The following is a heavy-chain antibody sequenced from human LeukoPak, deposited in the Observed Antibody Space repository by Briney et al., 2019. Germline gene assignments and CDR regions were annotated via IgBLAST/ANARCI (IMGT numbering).Heavy chain of an antibody. CDR1: GGPISTHY. V-gene: IGHV4-59*11. Sequence: PSETLSLTCIVSGGPISTHYWSWSRQPPGKGLEWIGCNDYSGSTNYNPSLKSRVTISVDTSKNQFSLKLNSVTAADTAVYYCARGATFRGTYYMDVWGKGTTVTVSS. CDR2: NDYSGST. J-gene: IGHJ6*03. CDR3: ARGATFRGTYYMDV. D-gene: IGHD3-10*01.